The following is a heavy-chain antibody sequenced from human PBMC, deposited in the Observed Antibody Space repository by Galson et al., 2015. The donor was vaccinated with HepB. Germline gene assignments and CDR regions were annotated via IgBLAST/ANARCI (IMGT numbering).Heavy chain of an antibody. Sequence: SLRLSCATSGFTFNNAWMTWVRQAPGKGLEWVGRIKSKIDGGTTEYAAPVKGRFTISTDASKSTLYLYMNSLKTDDTAVYYCATDQPGNSYGFDCWGQGTLVTVSS. D-gene: IGHD5-18*01. V-gene: IGHV3-15*05. CDR2: IKSKIDGGTT. CDR3: ATDQPGNSYGFDC. J-gene: IGHJ4*02. CDR1: GFTFNNAW.